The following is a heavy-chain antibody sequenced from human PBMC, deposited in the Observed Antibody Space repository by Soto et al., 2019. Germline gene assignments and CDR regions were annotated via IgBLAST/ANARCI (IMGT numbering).Heavy chain of an antibody. Sequence: EVLLVVSGGGVVQSGGSLTLSCAASGFTFYSYWMTWVRRAPGKGLEWVGNISPPGRDILYADSVTGRFTISRNNADNSLHLAMYILREVDTAMYYCARDPAGVHWGAVDLWGKGTKVSVSS. CDR2: ISPPGRDI. CDR1: GFTFYSYW. V-gene: IGHV3-7*04. J-gene: IGHJ3*01. CDR3: ARDPAGVHWGAVDL. D-gene: IGHD3-16*01.